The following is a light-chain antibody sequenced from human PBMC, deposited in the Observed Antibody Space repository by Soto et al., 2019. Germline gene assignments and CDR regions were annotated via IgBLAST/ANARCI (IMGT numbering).Light chain of an antibody. Sequence: EIVLTHSPCTLSLSPGKRSNLSCRASQSVSSNLAWYQQKRGQAPRLLIYGASTRDTGIPARLSGSGSGTDFTLTISRLEPEDFEVYYCQQYGSSTRTFGPGTKVDIK. J-gene: IGKJ1*01. CDR3: QQYGSSTRT. CDR1: QSVSSN. V-gene: IGKV3-20*01. CDR2: GAS.